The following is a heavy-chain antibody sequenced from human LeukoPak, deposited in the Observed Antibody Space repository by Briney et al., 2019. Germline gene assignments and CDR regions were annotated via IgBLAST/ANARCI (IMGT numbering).Heavy chain of an antibody. CDR3: ARGTYYYDSSGYYYYFDY. CDR1: GGSISSGDYY. D-gene: IGHD3-22*01. Sequence: SETLSLTCTVSGGSISSGDYYWSWIRQPPGKGLEWIGYIYYSGSTYYNPSLKSRVTISVDTSKNQFSLKLSSVTAADTAVYYCARGTYYYDSSGYYYYFDYWGQGTLVTVSS. J-gene: IGHJ4*02. V-gene: IGHV4-30-4*08. CDR2: IYYSGST.